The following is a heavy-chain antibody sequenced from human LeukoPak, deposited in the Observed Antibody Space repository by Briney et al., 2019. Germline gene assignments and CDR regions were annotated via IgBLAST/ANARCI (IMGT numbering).Heavy chain of an antibody. CDR3: ATRKGRYCSSTSCYSLDY. CDR1: GYTLTELS. D-gene: IGHD2-2*01. Sequence: ASVKISCKVSGYTLTELSMHWVRQAPGKGLEWLGGFDPEDGETIYAQKFQGRVTMTEDTSTDTAYMELRSLRSEDTAVYYCATRKGRYCSSTSCYSLDYWGQGTLVTVSS. J-gene: IGHJ4*02. V-gene: IGHV1-24*01. CDR2: FDPEDGET.